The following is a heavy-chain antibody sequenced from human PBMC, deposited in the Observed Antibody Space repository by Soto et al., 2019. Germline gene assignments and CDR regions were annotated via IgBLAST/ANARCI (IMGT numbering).Heavy chain of an antibody. CDR1: GGSISGSTDY. Sequence: SETLSLTCTVSGGSISGSTDYWSWIRQPPGRGLEWIGYIYYNGRSNSNPSLKSRISMSVDTSKNQFSLRLRSVTAADTALYYCARDASSSWFDSCGLGTLVTVSS. D-gene: IGHD6-13*01. CDR3: ARDASSSWFDS. CDR2: IYYNGRS. V-gene: IGHV4-61*01. J-gene: IGHJ5*01.